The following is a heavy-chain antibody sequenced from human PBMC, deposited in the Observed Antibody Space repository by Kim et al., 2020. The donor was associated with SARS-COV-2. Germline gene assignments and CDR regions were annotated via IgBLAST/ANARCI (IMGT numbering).Heavy chain of an antibody. CDR2: INAGNGNT. J-gene: IGHJ6*02. Sequence: ASVKVSCKASGYTFTSYAMHWVRQAPGQRLEWMGWINAGNGNTKYSQKFQGRVTITRDTSASTAYMELSSLRSEDTAVYYCASQTYGSGSYYNPAYYGMDVWGQGTTVTVSS. CDR1: GYTFTSYA. V-gene: IGHV1-3*01. D-gene: IGHD3-10*01. CDR3: ASQTYGSGSYYNPAYYGMDV.